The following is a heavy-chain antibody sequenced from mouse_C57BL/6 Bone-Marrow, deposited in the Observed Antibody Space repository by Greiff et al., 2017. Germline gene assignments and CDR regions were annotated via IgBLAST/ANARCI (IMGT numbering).Heavy chain of an antibody. CDR2: ISNGGGST. CDR3: ARHGRYFDV. V-gene: IGHV5-12*01. J-gene: IGHJ1*03. Sequence: DVMLVESGGGLVQPGGSLKLSCAASGFTFSDYYMYWVRQTPEKRLEWVAYISNGGGSTYYPDTVKGRFTISRDNAKNTLYLQMSRLKSEDTAMDYCARHGRYFDVWGTGTTVTVSS. CDR1: GFTFSDYY.